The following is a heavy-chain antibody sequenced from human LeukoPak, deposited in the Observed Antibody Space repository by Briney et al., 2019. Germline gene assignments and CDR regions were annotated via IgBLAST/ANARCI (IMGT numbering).Heavy chain of an antibody. Sequence: PSETLSLTCTVSGGSISSYYWSWIRQPPGKGLEWIGYISYSGSTNYNPSLKSRVTISVHTSKNQFSLKLTSVTAADAAVYYCASQGVDTAMVYGYYGMDVWGQGTTVTVSS. CDR3: ASQGVDTAMVYGYYGMDV. CDR2: ISYSGST. J-gene: IGHJ6*02. D-gene: IGHD5-18*01. V-gene: IGHV4-59*01. CDR1: GGSISSYY.